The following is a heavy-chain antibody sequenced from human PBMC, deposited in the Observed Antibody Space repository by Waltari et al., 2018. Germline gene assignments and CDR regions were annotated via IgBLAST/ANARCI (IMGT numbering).Heavy chain of an antibody. CDR2: MNPNSGNT. J-gene: IGHJ3*02. Sequence: QVQLVQSGAEVKKPGASVKVSCKASGYTFTSYDINWVRQATGQGLEWMGWMNPNSGNTSYAQKFQGRVTMTRNTSISTAYMELSSLRSEDTAVYYCAQNIVVVPAATADAFDIWGQGTMVTVSS. V-gene: IGHV1-8*01. CDR3: AQNIVVVPAATADAFDI. CDR1: GYTFTSYD. D-gene: IGHD2-2*01.